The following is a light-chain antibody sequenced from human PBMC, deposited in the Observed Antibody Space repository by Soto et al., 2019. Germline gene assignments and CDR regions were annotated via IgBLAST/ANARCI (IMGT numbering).Light chain of an antibody. Sequence: QSALTQPPSASGSPGQSVTISCTGTSGDVGGYNYVSWYQQYPGKPPKLMIYEVTKRPSGVPDRVSGCKSGSTASLTVSGLLVEDEAAYCGSSYAGINNFVVFGGGTKLTVL. CDR3: SSYAGINNFVV. J-gene: IGLJ2*01. CDR2: EVT. V-gene: IGLV2-8*01. CDR1: SGDVGGYNY.